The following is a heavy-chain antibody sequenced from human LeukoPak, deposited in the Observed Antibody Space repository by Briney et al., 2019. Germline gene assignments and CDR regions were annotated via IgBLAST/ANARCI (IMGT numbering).Heavy chain of an antibody. Sequence: GRSLRLSCAASGFTFSSYAMHWVRQAPGKGLEWVAVISYDGSNKYYADSVKGRFTISRDNSKNTLYLQMNSLRAEDTAVYYCARGEMGRTRDYFDYWGRGTLVTVSS. D-gene: IGHD5-24*01. CDR1: GFTFSSYA. CDR2: ISYDGSNK. J-gene: IGHJ4*02. CDR3: ARGEMGRTRDYFDY. V-gene: IGHV3-30-3*01.